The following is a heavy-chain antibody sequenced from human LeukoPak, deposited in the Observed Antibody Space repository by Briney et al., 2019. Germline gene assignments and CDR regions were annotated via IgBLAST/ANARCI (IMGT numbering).Heavy chain of an antibody. CDR2: IYYSGST. V-gene: IGHV4-59*12. Sequence: SETLSLTCTVSGGSISSYYWSWIRQPPGKGLEWIGYIYYSGSTNYNPSLKSRVTISVDTSKNQFSLKLSSVTAADTAVYYCARPTGYSSGWYTYFDYWGQGTLVTVSS. CDR3: ARPTGYSSGWYTYFDY. CDR1: GGSISSYY. D-gene: IGHD6-19*01. J-gene: IGHJ4*02.